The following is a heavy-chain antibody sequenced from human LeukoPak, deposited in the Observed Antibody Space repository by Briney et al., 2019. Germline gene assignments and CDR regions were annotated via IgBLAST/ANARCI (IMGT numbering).Heavy chain of an antibody. CDR1: GFTFSSYW. CDR3: ARAPDLGYCSSTSCPGRYFDY. J-gene: IGHJ4*02. CDR2: IKQDGSEK. Sequence: GGSLRLSCAASGFTFSSYWMSWVRQAPGKGLECVGNIKQDGSEKYYVDSVKGRFTISRDNAKNSLYLQMNSLRAEDTAVYCCARAPDLGYCSSTSCPGRYFDYWGQGTLVTVSS. V-gene: IGHV3-7*01. D-gene: IGHD2-2*01.